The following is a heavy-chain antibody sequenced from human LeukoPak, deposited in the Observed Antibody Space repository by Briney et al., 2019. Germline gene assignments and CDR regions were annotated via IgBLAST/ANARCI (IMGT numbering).Heavy chain of an antibody. Sequence: PGGSLRLSCEDSGFTFSSYAMSWVRQAPGKGLEWVSGISGSGAGTYYADSVKGRFTISRDNSKNTLYLQMHSLRAEDTAVYFCAKAHDILTFDWAFDIWGQGSMVTVS. J-gene: IGHJ3*02. D-gene: IGHD3-9*01. V-gene: IGHV3-23*01. CDR3: AKAHDILTFDWAFDI. CDR1: GFTFSSYA. CDR2: ISGSGAGT.